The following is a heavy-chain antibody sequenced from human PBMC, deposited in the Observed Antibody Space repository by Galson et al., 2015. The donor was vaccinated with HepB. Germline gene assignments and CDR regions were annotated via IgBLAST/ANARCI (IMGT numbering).Heavy chain of an antibody. J-gene: IGHJ3*02. D-gene: IGHD1-20*01. CDR3: ARDGRRFKWDDPTVVIEAFDI. Sequence: SVKVSCKASGYTFTTYAMNWVRQAPGQGLEWMGWINTNTGNPTYAQGFTGRFVFSLDTSVSTAYLQISSLKAEDTAVYYCARDGRRFKWDDPTVVIEAFDIWGQGTMVTVSS. CDR1: GYTFTTYA. V-gene: IGHV7-4-1*02. CDR2: INTNTGNP.